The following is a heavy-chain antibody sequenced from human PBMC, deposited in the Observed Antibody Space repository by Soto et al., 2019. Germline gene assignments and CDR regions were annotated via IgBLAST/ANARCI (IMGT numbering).Heavy chain of an antibody. CDR2: ISGSGGST. D-gene: IGHD2-8*01. V-gene: IGHV3-23*01. CDR3: AKGGYCTNGVCYWTFDY. Sequence: GGSLRLSCAASGFTFSSYAMSWVRQAPGKGLEWASAISGSGGSTYYADSVKGRFTISRDNSKNTLYLQMNSLRAEDTAVYYCAKGGYCTNGVCYWTFDYWGQGTLVTVSS. CDR1: GFTFSSYA. J-gene: IGHJ4*02.